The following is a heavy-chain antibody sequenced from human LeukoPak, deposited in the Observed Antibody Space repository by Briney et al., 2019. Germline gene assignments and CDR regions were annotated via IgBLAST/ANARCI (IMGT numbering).Heavy chain of an antibody. D-gene: IGHD3-3*01. Sequence: GGSLRLSCAASGFTFSSYGMHWVRQAPGKGLEWVAVISYDGSNKYYADSVKGRFTISRDNSKNTLYLQMNSLRAEDTAVYYCAREMRQAPSVFGVVMYYMDVWGKGTTVTVSS. J-gene: IGHJ6*03. CDR3: AREMRQAPSVFGVVMYYMDV. CDR1: GFTFSSYG. CDR2: ISYDGSNK. V-gene: IGHV3-30*03.